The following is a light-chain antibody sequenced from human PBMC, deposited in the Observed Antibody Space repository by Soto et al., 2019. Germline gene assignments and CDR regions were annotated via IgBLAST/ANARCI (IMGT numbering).Light chain of an antibody. J-gene: IGLJ3*02. V-gene: IGLV6-57*03. CDR1: SGSIVSNY. CDR2: EDD. Sequence: NFMLTQPHSVSESPGKTVTISCTRTSGSIVSNYIHWYQLRPGSAPTTVIYEDDDRPSGVPDRFSGSIDTSSNSASLTISGLRPEDEADYYCQSYGGASVFGGGTKLTVL. CDR3: QSYGGASV.